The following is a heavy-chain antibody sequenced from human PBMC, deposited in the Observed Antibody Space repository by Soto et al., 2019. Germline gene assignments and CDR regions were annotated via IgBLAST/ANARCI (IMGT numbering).Heavy chain of an antibody. CDR2: ISAYNGNT. CDR1: GYTFTSYG. D-gene: IGHD3-16*02. V-gene: IGHV1-18*01. Sequence: ASVKVSCKASGYTFTSYGISWVRQAPGQGLEWMGWISAYNGNTNYAQKLQGRVTMTTDTSTSTAYMEVRSLRSDDRAVYYGARDEDFGGGIWGSYRYWPNDAFDIWGQGTMVTVSS. CDR3: ARDEDFGGGIWGSYRYWPNDAFDI. J-gene: IGHJ3*02.